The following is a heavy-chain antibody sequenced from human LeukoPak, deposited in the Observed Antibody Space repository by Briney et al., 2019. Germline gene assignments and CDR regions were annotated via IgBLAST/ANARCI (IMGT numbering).Heavy chain of an antibody. J-gene: IGHJ4*02. CDR1: GFPVSSNY. CDR2: ASYDVNSK. Sequence: GGSLRLPCAASGFPVSSNYMSWVRQAPGKGLEREAVASYDVNSKYYAASVKGRFTISRENSKNTVYLQMNSLRAEDTAVYYCARVGRSRDYFDSWGQGTLVTVSS. V-gene: IGHV3-30-3*01. CDR3: ARVGRSRDYFDS.